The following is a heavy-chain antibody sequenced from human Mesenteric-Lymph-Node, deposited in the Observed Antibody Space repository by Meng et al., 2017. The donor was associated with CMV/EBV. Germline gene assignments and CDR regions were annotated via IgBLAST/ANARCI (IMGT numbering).Heavy chain of an antibody. CDR2: IYYSGST. V-gene: IGHV4-59*01. Sequence: GSLRLSCTVSGGSISSYYWSWIRQPPGKGLEWIGYIYYSGSTNYNPSLKSRVTISVDTSKNQFSLKLSSVTAADTAVYYCARATNRAYYYGMDVWGQGTTVTVSS. J-gene: IGHJ6*02. CDR3: ARATNRAYYYGMDV. D-gene: IGHD7-27*01. CDR1: GGSISSYY.